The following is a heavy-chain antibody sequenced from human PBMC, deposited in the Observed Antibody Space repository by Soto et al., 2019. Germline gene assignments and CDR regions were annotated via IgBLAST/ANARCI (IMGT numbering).Heavy chain of an antibody. Sequence: GESLKISCKGSGYSFSSYWIAWARQLPGKGLEWMGVIYPGDSDTRYSPSFDGQVTISADRSISTVYLQWSSLRASDTAMYYCARQIYDSDTGPNFQYYFDSWGQGTPVTVSS. D-gene: IGHD3-22*01. J-gene: IGHJ4*02. CDR2: IYPGDSDT. V-gene: IGHV5-51*01. CDR3: ARQIYDSDTGPNFQYYFDS. CDR1: GYSFSSYW.